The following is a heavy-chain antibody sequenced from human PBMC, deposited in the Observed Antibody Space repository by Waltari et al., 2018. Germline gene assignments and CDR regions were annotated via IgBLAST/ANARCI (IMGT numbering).Heavy chain of an antibody. V-gene: IGHV3-30-3*01. Sequence: QVQLVESGGGVVQPGRSLRLSCAASGFTFSSYAMHWVRQAPVKGLEWVAVISYDGSNKYYADSVKGRFTISRDNSKNTLYLQMNSLRAEDTAVYYCARGYSSSSDFDYWGQGTLVTVSS. D-gene: IGHD6-6*01. CDR3: ARGYSSSSDFDY. CDR1: GFTFSSYA. CDR2: ISYDGSNK. J-gene: IGHJ4*02.